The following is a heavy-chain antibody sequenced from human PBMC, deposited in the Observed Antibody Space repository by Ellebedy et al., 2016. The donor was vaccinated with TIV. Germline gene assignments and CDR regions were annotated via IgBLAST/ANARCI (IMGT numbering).Heavy chain of an antibody. CDR3: AREIDSPDAYCSGESCYPDY. D-gene: IGHD2-15*01. Sequence: GESLKISCVASGFTFSNYAMHWVRQAPGKGLEWVAVISYDGSNSHYADSVKGRFTISRDNSKNTQYLQMNSLRAEDTAVYCCAREIDSPDAYCSGESCYPDYWGQGTLVTVSS. J-gene: IGHJ4*02. CDR1: GFTFSNYA. CDR2: ISYDGSNS. V-gene: IGHV3-30-3*01.